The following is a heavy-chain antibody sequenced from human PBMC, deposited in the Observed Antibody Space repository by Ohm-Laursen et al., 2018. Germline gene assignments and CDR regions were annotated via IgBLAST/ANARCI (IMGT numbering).Heavy chain of an antibody. D-gene: IGHD4/OR15-4a*01. Sequence: GSLRLSCAASGFTFSTYWMNWFRQAPGKGLESVASINQDGSEKYFVDSVRGRFTIYRDNAKNSLYLQMNSLRAEDTAVYYCARVSNYPRKDFQHWGQGTLVTVSS. J-gene: IGHJ1*01. CDR3: ARVSNYPRKDFQH. V-gene: IGHV3-7*01. CDR1: GFTFSTYW. CDR2: INQDGSEK.